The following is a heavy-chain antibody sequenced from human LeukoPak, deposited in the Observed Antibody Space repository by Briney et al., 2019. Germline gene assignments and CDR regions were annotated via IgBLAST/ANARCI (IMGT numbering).Heavy chain of an antibody. V-gene: IGHV3-48*03. CDR2: INSGGTI. Sequence: GGSLRLSCAGSEFTFSSSEMNWVRQAPGKGLEWVSYINSGGTIYYADSVKGRFTISRDNAKNSLYLQMNSLRAEDTAVYYCARGVDYVWGSYRYTPPDYWGQGTLVTVSS. CDR3: ARGVDYVWGSYRYTPPDY. D-gene: IGHD3-16*02. J-gene: IGHJ4*02. CDR1: EFTFSSSE.